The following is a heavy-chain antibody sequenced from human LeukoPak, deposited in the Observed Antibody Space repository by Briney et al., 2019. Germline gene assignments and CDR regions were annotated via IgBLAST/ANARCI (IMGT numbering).Heavy chain of an antibody. CDR2: ISYDGSNK. V-gene: IGHV3-30*18. CDR3: AKDIAYSSSSGVFDY. D-gene: IGHD6-6*01. CDR1: GFTFSSYG. Sequence: GGSLRLSCAASGFTFSSYGMHWVRQAPGKGLEWVAVISYDGSNKYYADSVKGRFTISRDNSKNTLYLQMNSLRAEDTAVYYCAKDIAYSSSSGVFDYWGQGTLVTVSS. J-gene: IGHJ4*02.